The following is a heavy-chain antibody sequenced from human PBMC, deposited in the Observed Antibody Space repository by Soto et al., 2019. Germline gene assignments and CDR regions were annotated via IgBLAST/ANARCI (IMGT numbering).Heavy chain of an antibody. D-gene: IGHD2-21*01. Sequence: EVQLVESGGGLVKPGGSLRLSCAASGFTFSNAWMNWVRQAPGKGLEWVGRIKSKTDGGTTDYAAPVKGRFTISREDSNNTLQLQMNSLKTEDAAVYYCTTDPRFHSIVVVASDNCFDPWGQGTLVPVSS. CDR3: TTDPRFHSIVVVASDNCFDP. V-gene: IGHV3-15*07. J-gene: IGHJ5*02. CDR1: GFTFSNAW. CDR2: IKSKTDGGTT.